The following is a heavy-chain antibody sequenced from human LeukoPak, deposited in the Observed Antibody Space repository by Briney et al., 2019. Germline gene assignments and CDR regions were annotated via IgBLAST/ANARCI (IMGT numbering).Heavy chain of an antibody. V-gene: IGHV3-74*01. J-gene: IGHJ4*02. CDR2: INSDGSST. CDR1: GFTFSSYR. Sequence: GGSLRLSCAASGFTFSSYRMHWVRQAPEKGLVWVSQINSDGSSTTYADSVKGRFTISRDNANNTLYLQMNSLRAEDTAVYYCARNSNYWGQGTLVTVSS. CDR3: ARNSNY.